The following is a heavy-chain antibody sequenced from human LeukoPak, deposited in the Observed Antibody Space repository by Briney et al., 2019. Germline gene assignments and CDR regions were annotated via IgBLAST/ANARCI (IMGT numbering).Heavy chain of an antibody. CDR3: AKANWGSADFDY. Sequence: ASVKVSCKASGYTFTSYDINWVRQAPGKGLEWMGGFDPEDGETIYAQKFQGRVTMTEDTSTDTAYMELSSLRSEDTAVYYCAKANWGSADFDYWGQGTLVTVSS. J-gene: IGHJ4*02. CDR2: FDPEDGET. D-gene: IGHD7-27*01. CDR1: GYTFTSYD. V-gene: IGHV1-24*01.